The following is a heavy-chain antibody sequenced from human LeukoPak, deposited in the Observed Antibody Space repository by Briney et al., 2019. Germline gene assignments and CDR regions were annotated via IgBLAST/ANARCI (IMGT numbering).Heavy chain of an antibody. D-gene: IGHD2-2*01. Sequence: SETLSLTCAVYGGSFSGYYWSWIRQPPGKGLEWIGEINHSGSTNYNPSLKSRVTISVDTSKNQFSPKLSSVTAADTAVYYCARLGYCSSTSCYAYFDYWGQGTLVTVSS. CDR3: ARLGYCSSTSCYAYFDY. V-gene: IGHV4-34*01. CDR2: INHSGST. CDR1: GGSFSGYY. J-gene: IGHJ4*02.